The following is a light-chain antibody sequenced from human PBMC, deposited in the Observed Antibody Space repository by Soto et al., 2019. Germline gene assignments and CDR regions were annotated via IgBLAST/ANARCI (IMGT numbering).Light chain of an antibody. CDR1: QSVSSSY. CDR3: QHFGGTTFT. J-gene: IGKJ5*01. Sequence: EMVLTQSPGTLSLSPGEGATLSCRASQSVSSSYIAWYQQRPGQTPSLLIYGASTRATGIPDRFSGSGSGTHFSLTISRLEPGDFAVYYCQHFGGTTFTVGQGTRLEIK. CDR2: GAS. V-gene: IGKV3-20*01.